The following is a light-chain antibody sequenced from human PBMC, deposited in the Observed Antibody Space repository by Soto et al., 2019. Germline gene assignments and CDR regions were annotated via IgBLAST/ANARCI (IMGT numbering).Light chain of an antibody. CDR3: CSYAGTTTHTV. CDR1: SSDVGSYNL. Sequence: QYALTQPASVSGSPGQSITISCTGTSSDVGSYNLVSWYQQHPGKAPKLIISEVSKRPSGISDRFSGSKSGSTASLAISRLQAEDEADYYCCSYAGTTTHTVFGGGTQLTVL. CDR2: EVS. V-gene: IGLV2-23*02. J-gene: IGLJ7*01.